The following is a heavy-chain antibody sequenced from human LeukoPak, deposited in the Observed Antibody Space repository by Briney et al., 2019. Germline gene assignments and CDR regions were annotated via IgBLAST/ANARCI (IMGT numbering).Heavy chain of an antibody. CDR2: ISYDGSNK. Sequence: GGSLRLPCAASGFTFSSYGMHWVRQAPGKGLEWVAVISYDGSNKYYADSVKGRFTISRDNSKNTLYLQMNSLRAEDTAVYYCAKDSIAAGRPYFDYWGQGTLVTVSS. CDR1: GFTFSSYG. V-gene: IGHV3-30*18. CDR3: AKDSIAAGRPYFDY. D-gene: IGHD6-13*01. J-gene: IGHJ4*02.